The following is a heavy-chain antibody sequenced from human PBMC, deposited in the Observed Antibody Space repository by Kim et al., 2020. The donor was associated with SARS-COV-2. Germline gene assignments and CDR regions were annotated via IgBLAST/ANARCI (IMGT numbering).Heavy chain of an antibody. V-gene: IGHV3-33*06. CDR3: AKAGDIVVVPAAMWIFDY. D-gene: IGHD2-2*01. Sequence: KGRFTISRDNSKNTLYLQMNSLRAEDTAVYYCAKAGDIVVVPAAMWIFDYWGQGTLVTVSS. J-gene: IGHJ4*02.